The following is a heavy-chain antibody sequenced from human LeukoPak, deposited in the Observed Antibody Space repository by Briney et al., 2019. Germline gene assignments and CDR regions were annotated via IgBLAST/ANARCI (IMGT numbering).Heavy chain of an antibody. CDR3: ARLREFTFDY. CDR1: GGSISSSSYY. D-gene: IGHD5-24*01. J-gene: IGHJ4*02. V-gene: IGHV4-61*05. CDR2: IYYSGST. Sequence: SETLSLTCTVSGGSISSSSYYWSWIRQPPGKGLEWIGYIYYSGSTNYNPSLKSRVTISVDTSKNQFSLKLSSVTAADTSVYYCARLREFTFDYWGQGTLVTVSS.